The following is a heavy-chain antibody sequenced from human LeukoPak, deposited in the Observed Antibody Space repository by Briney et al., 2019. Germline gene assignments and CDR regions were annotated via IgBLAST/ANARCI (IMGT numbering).Heavy chain of an antibody. J-gene: IGHJ4*02. D-gene: IGHD2-2*01. CDR1: GFTFSSYE. CDR3: ARKYCSTTRCLFDN. Sequence: PGGSLRLSCAASGFTFSSYEMNCVRQAPGKGLQGVSDIISSGTTIYYPDSVKGRFTISRDNAKNSLYLQMTSLRAEDTAIYYCARKYCSTTRCLFDNWGQGTLVTVSS. V-gene: IGHV3-48*03. CDR2: IISSGTTI.